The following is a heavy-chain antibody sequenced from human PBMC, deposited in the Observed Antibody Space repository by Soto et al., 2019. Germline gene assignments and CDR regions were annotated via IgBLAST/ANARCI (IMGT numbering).Heavy chain of an antibody. CDR3: ARPPYDSSGYYSLGSAFDI. CDR1: GGSISSSSYY. V-gene: IGHV4-39*01. CDR2: IYYSGST. Sequence: PSETLSLTCTVSGGSISSSSYYWGWIRQPPGKGLEWIGSIYYSGSTYYNPSLKSRVTISVDTSKNQFSLKLSSVTAADTAVYYCARPPYDSSGYYSLGSAFDIWGQGTMVTVSS. D-gene: IGHD3-22*01. J-gene: IGHJ3*02.